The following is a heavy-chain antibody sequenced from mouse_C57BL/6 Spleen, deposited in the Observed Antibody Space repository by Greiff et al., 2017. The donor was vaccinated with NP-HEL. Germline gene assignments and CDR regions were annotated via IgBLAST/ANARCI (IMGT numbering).Heavy chain of an antibody. J-gene: IGHJ2*01. Sequence: VQLQQSGAELVKPGASVKLSCKASGYTFTSYWMQWVKQRPRQGLEWIGEIDPSDSYTNYNQKFKGKATLTVDTSSSTAYMQLSSLTSEDSAVYYCARWKLGTYCDYWGQGTTLTVSS. CDR3: ARWKLGTYCDY. D-gene: IGHD4-1*01. V-gene: IGHV1-50*01. CDR2: IDPSDSYT. CDR1: GYTFTSYW.